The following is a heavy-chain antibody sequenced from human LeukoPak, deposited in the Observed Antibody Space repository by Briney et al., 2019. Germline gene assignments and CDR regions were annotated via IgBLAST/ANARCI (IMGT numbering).Heavy chain of an antibody. CDR3: ARDHYDFWSGSDPFVG. V-gene: IGHV1-69*06. D-gene: IGHD3-3*01. CDR1: GGTFSSYA. J-gene: IGHJ4*02. CDR2: IIPIFGTA. Sequence: SVKVSCKASGGTFSSYAISWVRQAPGQGLEWMGGIIPIFGTANYAQKFQGRVTITADKSTSTAYMELSSLRSEDTDVYYCARDHYDFWSGSDPFVGWGQGTLVTVSS.